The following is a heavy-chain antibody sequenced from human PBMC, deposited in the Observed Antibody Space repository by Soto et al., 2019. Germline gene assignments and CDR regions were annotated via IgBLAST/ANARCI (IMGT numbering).Heavy chain of an antibody. CDR3: ARGGYYDNVWGKLSHYGLDV. D-gene: IGHD3-16*01. V-gene: IGHV1-18*01. CDR1: GYTFIRYG. J-gene: IGHJ6*02. Sequence: QVQLVQSAVEVKKPGASVKVSCKASGYTFIRYGITWVRQAPGQGLEWMGWISPYNDYTIYAQKHQGRVTMTADTSTRTVYMELRSLKSDDTAVYYCARGGYYDNVWGKLSHYGLDVWGRGTSVTVSS. CDR2: ISPYNDYT.